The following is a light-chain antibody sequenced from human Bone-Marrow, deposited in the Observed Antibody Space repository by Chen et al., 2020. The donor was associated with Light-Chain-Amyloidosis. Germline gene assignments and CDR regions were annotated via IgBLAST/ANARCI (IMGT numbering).Light chain of an antibody. CDR3: SSYTITNTLV. CDR1: SSDVGGDNH. V-gene: IGLV2-14*01. Sequence: QSALTQPASVSGSPGQSITISFTRTSSDVGGDNHVSWYQQHPDKAPKLMIYEVTNRPSWVPDRFSGSKSDNTVSLTISGLQTEDEADYFCSSYTITNTLVFGSGPRVTVL. J-gene: IGLJ1*01. CDR2: EVT.